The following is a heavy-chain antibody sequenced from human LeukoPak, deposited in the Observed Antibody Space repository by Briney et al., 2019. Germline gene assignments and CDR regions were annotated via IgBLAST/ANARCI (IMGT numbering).Heavy chain of an antibody. CDR1: GITISSYA. Sequence: GGSLTLSCIVSGITISSYAMQWVRPAPGRGLQWVAVISHDGRNKYYADSVKGRFTISRETSKNALYLHMNSLIIEDTAVYFCASRQQSGAFDIWGQGTMVTVSS. J-gene: IGHJ3*02. V-gene: IGHV3-30*04. CDR2: ISHDGRNK. D-gene: IGHD6-13*01. CDR3: ASRQQSGAFDI.